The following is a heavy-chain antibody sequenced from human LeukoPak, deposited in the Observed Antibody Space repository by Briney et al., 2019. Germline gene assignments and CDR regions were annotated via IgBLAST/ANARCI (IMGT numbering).Heavy chain of an antibody. Sequence: GGSLRLSCAASGFTFSSYSMNWVRQAPGKGLEWVSYISSSSSTIYYADSVKGRFTISRDNAKNSLYLQMNSLRAEDTAVYYCAREPLLWFGELLLKNDAFDIWGQGTMVTVSS. D-gene: IGHD3-10*01. J-gene: IGHJ3*02. CDR1: GFTFSSYS. V-gene: IGHV3-48*04. CDR3: AREPLLWFGELLLKNDAFDI. CDR2: ISSSSSTI.